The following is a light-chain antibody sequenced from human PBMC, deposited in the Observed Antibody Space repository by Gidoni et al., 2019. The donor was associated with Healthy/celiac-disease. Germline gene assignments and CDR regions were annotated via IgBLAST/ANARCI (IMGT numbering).Light chain of an antibody. CDR2: AAS. J-gene: IGKJ2*01. Sequence: DIQMTQSPSSLSASVGDRVTITCRASQSISSYLNWYQQKPGKAPKLLIYAASSLQSGVPSRFSGSGSGTAFTLTIRSLPPEDFATYYCQQSYSTPYTFGQGTKLEIK. CDR1: QSISSY. V-gene: IGKV1-39*01. CDR3: QQSYSTPYT.